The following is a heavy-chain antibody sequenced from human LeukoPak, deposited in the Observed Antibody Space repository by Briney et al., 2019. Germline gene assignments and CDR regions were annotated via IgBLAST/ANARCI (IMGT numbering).Heavy chain of an antibody. Sequence: GGSLRLSCAASGFTFSSYGMNWVRQAPGKGLEWVSYITSSGGAIYYTDSVRGRFTISRDNAKNSLYLQMNSLRAEDTAVYYCARPPSITNPYYGMDVWGQGTTVTVSS. CDR1: GFTFSSYG. D-gene: IGHD3-3*01. CDR2: ITSSGGAI. CDR3: ARPPSITNPYYGMDV. J-gene: IGHJ6*02. V-gene: IGHV3-48*03.